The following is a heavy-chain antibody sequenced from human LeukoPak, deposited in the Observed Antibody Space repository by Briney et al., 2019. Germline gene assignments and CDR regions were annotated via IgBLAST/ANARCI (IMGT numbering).Heavy chain of an antibody. J-gene: IGHJ6*03. V-gene: IGHV3-30-3*01. Sequence: GGSLRLSCAASGFTFSSYAMHWVRQAPGKGLEWVAVISYDGSNKYYADSVKGRFTISRDNSKNTLYLQMNSLRAEDTAVYYCARELWFGERYYYYYMDVWGKGTTVTVSS. CDR1: GFTFSSYA. CDR2: ISYDGSNK. CDR3: ARELWFGERYYYYYMDV. D-gene: IGHD3-10*01.